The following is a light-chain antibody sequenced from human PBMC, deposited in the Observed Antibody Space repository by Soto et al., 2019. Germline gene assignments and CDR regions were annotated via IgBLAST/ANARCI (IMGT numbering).Light chain of an antibody. Sequence: QSALTQPASVSGSPGQSITISCTGTSSDVGGYDYVSWYQQHPGKAPKLMIYNVRNRPSGVSNRFSGSKAGNTASLTISGLQPEDEAAYYCSSYTSSSTVVFGGGTKLTVL. J-gene: IGLJ2*01. CDR2: NVR. CDR1: SSDVGGYDY. CDR3: SSYTSSSTVV. V-gene: IGLV2-14*01.